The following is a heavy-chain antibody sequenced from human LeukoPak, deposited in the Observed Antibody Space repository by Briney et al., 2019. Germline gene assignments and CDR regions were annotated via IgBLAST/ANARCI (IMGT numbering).Heavy chain of an antibody. V-gene: IGHV3-30-3*01. Sequence: GGSLRLSCAAPGFTFSNYYMRWLRQAPGQGLEWVALISSDGGYKYYADSVEGRFTISRDTSENTLYLQMNSLRPEDTAVYYFAGHWTYVSGRWDVVGICGQGTTVIVSS. CDR2: ISSDGGYK. D-gene: IGHD3-16*01. CDR3: AGHWTYVSGRWDVVGI. CDR1: GFTFSNYY. J-gene: IGHJ6*02.